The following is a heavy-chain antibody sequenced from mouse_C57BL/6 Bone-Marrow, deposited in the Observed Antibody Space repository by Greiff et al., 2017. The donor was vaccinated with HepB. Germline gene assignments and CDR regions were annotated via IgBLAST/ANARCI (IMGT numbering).Heavy chain of an antibody. J-gene: IGHJ2*01. CDR3: ARGELVDYYGSRGDYFDY. CDR2: IHPNSGST. V-gene: IGHV1-64*01. D-gene: IGHD1-1*01. CDR1: GYTFTSYW. Sequence: QVQLQQPGAELVKPGASVKLSCKASGYTFTSYWMHWVKQRPGQGLEWIGMIHPNSGSTNYNEKFKSKATLTVDKSSSTAYMQLSSLTSEDSAVYYCARGELVDYYGSRGDYFDYWGQGTTLTVSS.